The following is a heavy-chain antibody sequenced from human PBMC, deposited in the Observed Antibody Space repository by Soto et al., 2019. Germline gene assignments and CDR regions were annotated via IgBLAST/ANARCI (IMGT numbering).Heavy chain of an antibody. CDR3: ARKGYCSGGSCFDY. J-gene: IGHJ4*02. CDR2: IYYSGST. D-gene: IGHD2-15*01. V-gene: IGHV4-59*01. CDR1: GGYISSYY. Sequence: SETLSLTCTVSGGYISSYYWSWIRQPPGKGLEWIGYIYYSGSTNYNPSLKSRVTISVDTSKNQFSLKLSSVTAADTAVYYCARKGYCSGGSCFDYWGQGTLVTVSS.